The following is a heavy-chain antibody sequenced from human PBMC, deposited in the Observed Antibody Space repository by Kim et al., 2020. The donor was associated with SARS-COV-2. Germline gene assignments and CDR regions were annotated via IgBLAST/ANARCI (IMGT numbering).Heavy chain of an antibody. V-gene: IGHV3-21*05. CDR2: IRSTGSDI. J-gene: IGHJ6*02. Sequence: GGSLRLSCAASEFTLSEFGMNWVRQPPGKGLEWVSYIRSTGSDIFYADSVEGRFTISRDNAKNLLFLQMDSLRAEDTAIYYCVRDPTRAKADACHYGLIEESFAADALDVWGQGTTVTVSS. D-gene: IGHD4-17*01. CDR3: VRDPTRAKADACHYGLIEESFAADALDV. CDR1: EFTLSEFG.